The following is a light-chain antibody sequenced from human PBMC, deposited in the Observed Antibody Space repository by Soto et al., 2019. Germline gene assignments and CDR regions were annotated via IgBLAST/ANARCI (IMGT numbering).Light chain of an antibody. CDR3: QQCANWFPFT. V-gene: IGKV3-15*01. J-gene: IGKJ5*01. CDR1: QTVGTN. Sequence: EIVLTQSPPTLPVSPGERATLSCRASQTVGTNLAWYQQKPGQAPRLLIYAASSRATGTPARFSGSGSGTEFSLTISSLQSEDLGVYYCQQCANWFPFTFGQETRLEIK. CDR2: AAS.